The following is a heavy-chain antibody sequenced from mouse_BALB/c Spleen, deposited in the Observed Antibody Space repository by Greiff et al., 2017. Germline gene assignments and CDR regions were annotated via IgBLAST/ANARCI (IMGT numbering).Heavy chain of an antibody. V-gene: IGHV1-85*01. Sequence: QVQLQQSGAGLVKPGASVKLSCKASGYTFTSYDITWVRQSPEQGLEWIGWICPGDGSTKYNEKFKGRATLTTDKSSSTAYLQLSRLTSEDSAVYFCARTGITTATSDYWGQGTTLTVSA. J-gene: IGHJ2*01. CDR3: ARTGITTATSDY. CDR1: GYTFTSYD. CDR2: ICPGDGST. D-gene: IGHD1-2*01.